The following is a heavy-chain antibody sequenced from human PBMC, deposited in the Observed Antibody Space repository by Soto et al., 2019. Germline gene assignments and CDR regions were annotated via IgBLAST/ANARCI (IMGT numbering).Heavy chain of an antibody. Sequence: GGSLRLSCAASGFTFSDYYMSWIRQAPGKGLEWVSYISSSGSTIYYAGSVKGRFTISRDNAKNSLYLQMNSLRAEDTAVYYCARDFPPMTTVTIGWFDPWGQGTLVTVSS. J-gene: IGHJ5*02. V-gene: IGHV3-11*01. CDR2: ISSSGSTI. CDR3: ARDFPPMTTVTIGWFDP. CDR1: GFTFSDYY. D-gene: IGHD4-17*01.